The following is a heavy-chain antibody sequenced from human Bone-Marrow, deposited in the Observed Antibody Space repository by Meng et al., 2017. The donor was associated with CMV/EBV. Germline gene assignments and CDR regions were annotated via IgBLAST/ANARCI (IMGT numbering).Heavy chain of an antibody. CDR3: TTEEQTYYFDY. V-gene: IGHV3-15*01. J-gene: IGHJ4*02. D-gene: IGHD1-26*01. CDR2: IKSKTDGGTT. CDR1: GFTFSSYA. Sequence: GGYLRLSCAASGFTFSSYAMSWVRQAPGKGLEWVGRIKSKTDGGTTDYAAPVKGRFTISRDDSKNTLYLQMNSLKTEDTAVYYCTTEEQTYYFDYWGQGTLVTVSS.